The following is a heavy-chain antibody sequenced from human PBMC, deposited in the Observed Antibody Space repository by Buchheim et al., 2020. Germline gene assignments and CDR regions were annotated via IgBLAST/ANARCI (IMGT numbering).Heavy chain of an antibody. Sequence: EVQLEESGGDLVKPGGSLRLSCAASGFTFSNAWMTWVRQAPGKGLEWVGRIKSQSNGGTTDYDAPVKGRFTISRDDSKDTLYLQMNSLNTEDTAIYYCIRNRLAGTGEDSWGQGTL. CDR3: IRNRLAGTGEDS. CDR2: IKSQSNGGTT. V-gene: IGHV3-15*01. J-gene: IGHJ4*02. CDR1: GFTFSNAW. D-gene: IGHD1-1*01.